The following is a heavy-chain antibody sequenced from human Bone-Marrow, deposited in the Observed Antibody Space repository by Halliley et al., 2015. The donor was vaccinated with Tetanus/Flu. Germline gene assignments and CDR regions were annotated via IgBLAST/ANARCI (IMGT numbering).Heavy chain of an antibody. Sequence: KGRGWGANRTKDGRETNYGDSVRGRFPISRDNAKNAMYLQMNGVTVDDPALYYCMGGAGWLTDYWGQGVSVTVSS. CDR2: RTKDGRET. V-gene: IGHV3-7*04. J-gene: IGHJ4*02. CDR3: MGGAGWLTDY. D-gene: IGHD6-19*01.